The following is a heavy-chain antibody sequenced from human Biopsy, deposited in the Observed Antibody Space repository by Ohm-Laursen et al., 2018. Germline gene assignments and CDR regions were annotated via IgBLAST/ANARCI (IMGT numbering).Heavy chain of an antibody. D-gene: IGHD2-15*01. J-gene: IGHJ4*02. CDR1: GKTFSDYQ. CDR3: GNEVHGRDY. Sequence: GTLSLTCAVFGKTFSDYQRSWIRRPPGKGLEWIGQINQAGTTNYNPSLKSRVSISADASKYEFSLRLTSVTAADTAVYLCGNEVHGRDYWGLGAQVTVSS. V-gene: IGHV4-34*08. CDR2: INQAGTT.